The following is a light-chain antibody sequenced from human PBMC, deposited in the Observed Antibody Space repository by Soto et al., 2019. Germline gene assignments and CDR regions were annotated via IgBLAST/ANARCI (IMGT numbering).Light chain of an antibody. Sequence: EIVLTQSPCTLSVSPGERATLSCRASQSVSNNYLAWYQQTPGQAPRLLIYGASNRATGIPDWFSGSGSGTDFHLTSSRPEHEYVAVYYCQQYVSSGTFGQGTKVEIK. CDR3: QQYVSSGT. V-gene: IGKV3-20*01. CDR2: GAS. J-gene: IGKJ1*01. CDR1: QSVSNNY.